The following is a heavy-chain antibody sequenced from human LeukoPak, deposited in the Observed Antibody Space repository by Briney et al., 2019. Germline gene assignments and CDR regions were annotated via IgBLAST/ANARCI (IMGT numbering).Heavy chain of an antibody. J-gene: IGHJ6*02. CDR2: IYYSGST. V-gene: IGHV4-59*08. CDR1: GVSISSYY. Sequence: SETLSLTCTVSGVSISSYYWSWIRQPPGKGLEWIGDIYYSGSTNYNPSLKSRVTISVDTSKNQFSLKLSSLTAADTAVYYCARHAVVRGVNYYYYGMDVWGQGTTVTVSS. CDR3: ARHAVVRGVNYYYYGMDV. D-gene: IGHD3-10*01.